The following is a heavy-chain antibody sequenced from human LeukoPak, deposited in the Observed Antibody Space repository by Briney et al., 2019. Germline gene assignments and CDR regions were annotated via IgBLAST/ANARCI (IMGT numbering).Heavy chain of an antibody. CDR1: GFTFSSYE. D-gene: IGHD5-24*01. J-gene: IGHJ4*02. Sequence: GGSLRLSCAASGFTFSSYEMNWVRQAPGKGLEWVAATSSSDAGTYHADSVRGRFTISRDNSKNTLYLQMNSLRAEDTAVYYCANAAGGYNFDYWGQGTLVTVSS. CDR3: ANAAGGYNFDY. V-gene: IGHV3-23*01. CDR2: TSSSDAGT.